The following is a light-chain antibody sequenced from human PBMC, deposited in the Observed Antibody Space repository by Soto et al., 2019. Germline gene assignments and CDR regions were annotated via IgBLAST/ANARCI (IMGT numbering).Light chain of an antibody. Sequence: DIVLTQSPGTMALSPGERATLSCRASQSLTNSFIAWYQQKPGQAPRLLIYDASNRATGIPARFSGSGSGTDFTLTISSLEPEDFAVYYCQQRSNWPITFGQGTRLE. CDR2: DAS. J-gene: IGKJ5*01. V-gene: IGKV3-11*01. CDR1: QSLTNSF. CDR3: QQRSNWPIT.